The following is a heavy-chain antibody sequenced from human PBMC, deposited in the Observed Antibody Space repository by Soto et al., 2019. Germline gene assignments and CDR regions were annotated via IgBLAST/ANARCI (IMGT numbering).Heavy chain of an antibody. D-gene: IGHD6-19*01. Sequence: QVQLQESGPGLVKPSGTQSLTCAVSGDSVSSPYYWCWVRQPPGKGLEWIGEVFHTGTTSYNPSLRXSVTIAMDTSNNPFSLDLSSVTAASTAVYYCARSAGWYAVHSWGPGTLVIVSS. CDR1: GDSVSSPYY. CDR3: ARSAGWYAVHS. CDR2: VFHTGTT. J-gene: IGHJ4*02. V-gene: IGHV4-4*02.